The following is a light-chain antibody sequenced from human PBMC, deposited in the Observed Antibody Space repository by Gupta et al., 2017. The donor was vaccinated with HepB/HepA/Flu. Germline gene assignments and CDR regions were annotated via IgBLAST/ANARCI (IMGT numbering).Light chain of an antibody. CDR2: KAS. Sequence: DIRLTQSPSTLSASVGDTVTITCWGSQRISTWLAWYQQKPGKAPKVLIFKASTLQSGAPSRCSGRGAGTESTPTISRLQHDDDATYYCQHYNRYPWTFGQGTKLEIK. CDR1: QRISTW. V-gene: IGKV1-5*03. CDR3: QHYNRYPWT. J-gene: IGKJ1*01.